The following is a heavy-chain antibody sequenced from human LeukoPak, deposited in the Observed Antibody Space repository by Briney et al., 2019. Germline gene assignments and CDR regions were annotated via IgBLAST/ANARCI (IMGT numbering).Heavy chain of an antibody. Sequence: PGGSLRLSCAASGFTFGNYAMSWVRQAPGKGLEWVSAICGGSGGTYYADSVKGRFTISRDNSKNTVYLQMNRLRAEDTAVYYCAKDGKGYCTSSSCYLSIDYWGQGTLVTVSS. CDR2: ICGGSGGT. CDR1: GFTFGNYA. CDR3: AKDGKGYCTSSSCYLSIDY. V-gene: IGHV3-23*01. D-gene: IGHD2-15*01. J-gene: IGHJ4*02.